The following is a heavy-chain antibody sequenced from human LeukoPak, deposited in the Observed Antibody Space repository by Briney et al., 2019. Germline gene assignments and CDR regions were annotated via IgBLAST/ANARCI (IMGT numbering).Heavy chain of an antibody. D-gene: IGHD4-17*01. CDR2: IRSKANSYAT. CDR1: GFTFSGSA. J-gene: IGHJ4*02. V-gene: IGHV3-73*01. CDR3: TRRRSNDYGDYDRFDY. Sequence: GGSLRLSCAASGFTFSGSAMHWVRQASGKGLEWVGRIRSKANSYATAYAASVEGRFTISRDDSKNTAYLQMNSLKTEDTAVYYCTRRRSNDYGDYDRFDYWGQGTLVTVSS.